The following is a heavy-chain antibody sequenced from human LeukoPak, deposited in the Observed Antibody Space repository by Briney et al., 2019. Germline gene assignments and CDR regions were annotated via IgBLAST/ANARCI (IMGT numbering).Heavy chain of an antibody. J-gene: IGHJ4*02. CDR1: GFTFGSYG. D-gene: IGHD2-15*01. CDR3: AKTAIVVVVAAIDY. Sequence: EGSLRLSCAASGFTFGSYGMHWVRQAPGKGLEWVAVISYDGSNKYYADSVKGRFTISRDNSKNTLYLQMNSLRAEDTAVYYCAKTAIVVVVAAIDYWGQGTLVTVSS. CDR2: ISYDGSNK. V-gene: IGHV3-30*18.